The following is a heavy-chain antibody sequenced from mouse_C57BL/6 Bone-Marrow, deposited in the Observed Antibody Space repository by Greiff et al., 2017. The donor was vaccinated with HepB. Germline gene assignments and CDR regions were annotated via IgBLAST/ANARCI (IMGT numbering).Heavy chain of an antibody. J-gene: IGHJ3*01. Sequence: EVQLVESVAELVRPGASVKLSCTASGFNIKNTYMHWVKQRPEQGLEWIGRIDPANGNTKYAPKFQGKATITADTSSNTADLQLSSLTSEDTAIYYCASRAPSYGDYEFAYWGQGTLVTVSA. CDR3: ASRAPSYGDYEFAY. CDR1: GFNIKNTY. V-gene: IGHV14-3*01. D-gene: IGHD2-4*01. CDR2: IDPANGNT.